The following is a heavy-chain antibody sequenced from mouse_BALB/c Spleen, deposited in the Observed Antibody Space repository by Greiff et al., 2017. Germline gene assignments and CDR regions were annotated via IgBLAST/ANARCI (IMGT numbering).Heavy chain of an antibody. D-gene: IGHD2-14*01. CDR3: ARDYRYCYAMDY. J-gene: IGHJ4*01. Sequence: VKLMESGPGLVQPSQSLSITCTVSGFSLTSYGVHWVRQSPGKGLEWLGVRWSGGSTDYNAAFISRLSISKDNSKSQVFFKMNSLQANDTAIYYCARDYRYCYAMDYWGQGTSVTVSS. CDR1: GFSLTSYG. CDR2: RWSGGST. V-gene: IGHV2-2*02.